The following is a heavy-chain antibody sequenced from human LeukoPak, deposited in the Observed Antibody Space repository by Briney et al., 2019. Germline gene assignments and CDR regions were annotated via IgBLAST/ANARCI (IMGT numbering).Heavy chain of an antibody. D-gene: IGHD2-15*01. V-gene: IGHV1-8*01. CDR1: GYTFTSYD. Sequence: ASVKVSCKASGYTFTSYDINWVRQATGQGLEWMGWMNPNSGNTGYAQKFQGRVTMTRNTSISTAYMELSSLRSEDTAVYYCARYSYYYYGMDVWGQGTTVTVSS. CDR2: MNPNSGNT. J-gene: IGHJ6*02. CDR3: ARYSYYYYGMDV.